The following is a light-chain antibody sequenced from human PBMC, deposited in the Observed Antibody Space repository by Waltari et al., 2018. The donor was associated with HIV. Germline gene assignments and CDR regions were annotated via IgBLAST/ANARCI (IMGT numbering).Light chain of an antibody. V-gene: IGKV4-1*01. CDR1: QSVLSSSDHNNN. Sequence: DIVLTQSPDSLAVSLGERATINCKSSQSVLSSSDHNNNLAWYQQKPGQPPNLLIYGASTRESGVPDRFSGSGSGTDFTLTISSLQAEDLAVYYCHQYNSSPLTFGGGTKVEIK. CDR3: HQYNSSPLT. CDR2: GAS. J-gene: IGKJ4*01.